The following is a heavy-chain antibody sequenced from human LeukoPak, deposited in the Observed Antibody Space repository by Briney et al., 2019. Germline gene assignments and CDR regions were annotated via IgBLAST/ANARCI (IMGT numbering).Heavy chain of an antibody. CDR3: ARDCGSTSCFMNGMDV. CDR2: INHSGST. J-gene: IGHJ6*02. V-gene: IGHV4-34*01. Sequence: SETLSLTCAVYGGSFSGYYWSWIRQPPGKGLEWIGEINHSGSTNYNPSLKSRVTISVDTSKNQFSLKLSSVTAADTAVYYCARDCGSTSCFMNGMDVWGQGTTVTVSS. D-gene: IGHD2-2*01. CDR1: GGSFSGYY.